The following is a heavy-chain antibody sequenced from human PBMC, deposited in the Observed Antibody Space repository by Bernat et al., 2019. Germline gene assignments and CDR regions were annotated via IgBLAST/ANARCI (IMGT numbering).Heavy chain of an antibody. Sequence: QVQLVQSGAEVKKPGASVKVSCKASGYTFTSYYMHWVRQAPGQGLEWMGIINPSGGSTSYAQKFQGRVTMTRDTSTSTVYMELSSLRSEDTAVYYCATWDMVQGVIMVDAFDIWGQGTMVTVSS. J-gene: IGHJ3*02. V-gene: IGHV1-46*01. CDR1: GYTFTSYY. CDR3: ATWDMVQGVIMVDAFDI. D-gene: IGHD3-10*01. CDR2: INPSGGST.